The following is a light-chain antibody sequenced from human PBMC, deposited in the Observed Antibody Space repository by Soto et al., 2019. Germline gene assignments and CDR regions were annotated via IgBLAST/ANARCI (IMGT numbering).Light chain of an antibody. CDR3: QAWASSTAGV. J-gene: IGLJ2*01. CDR2: QDT. Sequence: SYELTQPPPVSVSPGQTVSITCSGDKLGDKYASWYQQKPGQSPVLVIYQDTKRPSGIPERFSGSNSGNTATLTISGTQAMDEADYYCQAWASSTAGVFGGGTKLTVL. V-gene: IGLV3-1*01. CDR1: KLGDKY.